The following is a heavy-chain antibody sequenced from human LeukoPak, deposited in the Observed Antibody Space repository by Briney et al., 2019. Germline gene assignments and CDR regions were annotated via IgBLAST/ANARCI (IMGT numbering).Heavy chain of an antibody. CDR3: ASGIYSSSSRYFDY. CDR2: ISYDGSNK. CDR1: GFTFSGFG. J-gene: IGHJ4*02. V-gene: IGHV3-33*05. Sequence: GGSLRLSCAASGFTFSGFGTHGVRQGPGKERGWVAVISYDGSNKYYANAVTGRFTISTDNTKNTLYLQMNSLRAEDTAVYYCASGIYSSSSRYFDYWGQGTLVTVSS. D-gene: IGHD6-6*01.